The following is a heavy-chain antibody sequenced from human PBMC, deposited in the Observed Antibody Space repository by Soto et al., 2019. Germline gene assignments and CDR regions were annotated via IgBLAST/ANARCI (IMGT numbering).Heavy chain of an antibody. CDR1: GGSISNYNYY. Sequence: SETLSLTCTVSGGSISNYNYYWGWIRQPPGKGLEWIGCIYNTGSIYYNPSLKSRVTMSVDTSKNQFSLNLNSVTAADTAVYYCARQNYGHYFDYWGQGTLVTVSS. CDR3: ARQNYGHYFDY. V-gene: IGHV4-39*01. J-gene: IGHJ4*02. D-gene: IGHD3-16*01. CDR2: IYNTGSI.